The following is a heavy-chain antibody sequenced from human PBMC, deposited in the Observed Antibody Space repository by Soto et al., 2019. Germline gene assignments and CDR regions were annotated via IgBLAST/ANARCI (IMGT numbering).Heavy chain of an antibody. J-gene: IGHJ6*02. D-gene: IGHD4-17*01. CDR3: ARAHYGDYGYGMDV. Sequence: QLQLQESGSGLVKPSQTLSLTCAVSGGSISSGGYSWSWIRQPPGKGLEWIGYTYHRGYTHCNPSLTSRGTISGDRSKNQFSLKLSSVPAAATAVCYCARAHYGDYGYGMDVWGQGTTVTVSS. CDR2: TYHRGYT. CDR1: GGSISSGGYS. V-gene: IGHV4-30-2*01.